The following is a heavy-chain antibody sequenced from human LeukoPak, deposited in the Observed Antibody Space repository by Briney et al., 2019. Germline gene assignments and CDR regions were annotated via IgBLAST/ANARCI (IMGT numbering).Heavy chain of an antibody. J-gene: IGHJ4*02. CDR3: ARDLRRAAAGTRIDY. V-gene: IGHV1-69*13. Sequence: ASVKVSCKASGGTFSSYAISWVRQAPGQGLEWMGGIIPIFGTANYAQKFQGRVTITADESTSTAYMELRSLRSDDTAVYYCARDLRRAAAGTRIDYWGQGTLVTVSS. D-gene: IGHD6-13*01. CDR1: GGTFSSYA. CDR2: IIPIFGTA.